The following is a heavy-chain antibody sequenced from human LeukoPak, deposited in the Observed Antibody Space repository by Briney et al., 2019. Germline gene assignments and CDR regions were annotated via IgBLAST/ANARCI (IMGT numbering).Heavy chain of an antibody. J-gene: IGHJ4*02. D-gene: IGHD3-22*01. CDR1: GDSISSFH. CDR2: IYTSGST. V-gene: IGHV4-4*07. Sequence: SETLSLTCTVSGDSISSFHWSWIRQPAGKGLEWIGRIYTSGSTNYNPSLKSRVTMSVDTSKNQFSLKLSSVTAADTAVYYCASEAYYYDSSGYYKYWGRGTLVTVSS. CDR3: ASEAYYYDSSGYYKY.